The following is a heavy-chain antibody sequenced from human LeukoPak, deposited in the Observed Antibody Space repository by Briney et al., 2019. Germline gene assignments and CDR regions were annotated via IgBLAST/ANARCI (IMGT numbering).Heavy chain of an antibody. V-gene: IGHV1-2*02. Sequence: ASVKVSCKASGYTFTGYYMHWVRQAPGQGLEWMGWNNPNSGGTNYAQKFQGRVTMTRDTSISTAYMELSRLRSDDTAVYYCARGIFGPTPPHDAWGQGTLVTVSS. CDR3: ARGIFGPTPPHDA. CDR2: NNPNSGGT. D-gene: IGHD3/OR15-3a*01. CDR1: GYTFTGYY. J-gene: IGHJ5*02.